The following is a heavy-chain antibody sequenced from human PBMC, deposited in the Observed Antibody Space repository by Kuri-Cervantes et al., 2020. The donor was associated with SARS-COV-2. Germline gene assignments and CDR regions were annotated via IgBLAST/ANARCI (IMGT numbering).Heavy chain of an antibody. CDR3: ARRGAVAGTVPFFDY. D-gene: IGHD6-19*01. J-gene: IGHJ4*02. CDR1: GGSISSSSYY. V-gene: IGHV4-39*01. Sequence: SETLSLTCTVSGGSISSSSYYWGWIRQPPGKGLEWIGSIYYSGSTYCNPSLKSRVTMSVDTSKNQFSLKLSSVTGADTAVYYCARRGAVAGTVPFFDYWGQGTLVTVSS. CDR2: IYYSGST.